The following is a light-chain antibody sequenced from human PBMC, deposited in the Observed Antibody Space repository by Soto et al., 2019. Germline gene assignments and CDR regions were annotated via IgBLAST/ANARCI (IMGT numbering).Light chain of an antibody. Sequence: EIVLIQSPGTLSLSPGERATLSCRASQSVNSNLAWYQQNPGQAPRLLIFDASMRATGIPARFSGSGSGTDFTLTISTLEPEDFAVYYCQQHSDWPLTFGGGTKVEIK. CDR2: DAS. CDR3: QQHSDWPLT. CDR1: QSVNSN. J-gene: IGKJ4*01. V-gene: IGKV3-11*01.